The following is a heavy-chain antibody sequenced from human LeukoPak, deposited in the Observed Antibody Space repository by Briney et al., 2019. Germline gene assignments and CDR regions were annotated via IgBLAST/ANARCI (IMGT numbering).Heavy chain of an antibody. CDR3: SRVVSVAGSDYLDY. CDR1: GFTFTDFF. Sequence: PGGSLSLSCAASGFTFTDFFMDWVRLTPGKGLEWIGRSRNKARSYSAEYAASVQGRFTISRDESKNSLYLQMNSLKTEDTAVYYCSRVVSVAGSDYLDYWGQGPLVTVSS. J-gene: IGHJ4*02. V-gene: IGHV3-72*01. CDR2: SRNKARSYSA. D-gene: IGHD6-19*01.